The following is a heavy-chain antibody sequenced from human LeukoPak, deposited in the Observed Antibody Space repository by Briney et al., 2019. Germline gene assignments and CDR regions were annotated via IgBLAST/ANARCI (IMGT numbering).Heavy chain of an antibody. J-gene: IGHJ4*02. Sequence: PGGSLRLSCAASGFTFSSYWMHWVRQAPGKGLVWVSRINSDGSSTSYADSVKGRFTISRDNAKNTLYLQMNSLRAEDTAAYYCARETYYDSYFDYWGQGTLVTVSS. CDR1: GFTFSSYW. CDR3: ARETYYDSYFDY. V-gene: IGHV3-74*01. D-gene: IGHD3-3*01. CDR2: INSDGSST.